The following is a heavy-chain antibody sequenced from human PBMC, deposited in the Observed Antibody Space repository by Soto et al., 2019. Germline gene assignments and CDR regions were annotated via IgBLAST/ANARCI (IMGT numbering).Heavy chain of an antibody. CDR1: GLIFSSYW. CDR3: TKSPPDTHYYGMDV. Sequence: HPGGSLRLSCAASGLIFSSYWVHWVRQAPGKGLVWIARINSDGSSTRYADSVKGRFTISRDNAKSTLYLQMNSLRAEDMAVYYCTKSPPDTHYYGMDVWGQGTTVTVSS. J-gene: IGHJ6*02. V-gene: IGHV3-74*01. CDR2: INSDGSST.